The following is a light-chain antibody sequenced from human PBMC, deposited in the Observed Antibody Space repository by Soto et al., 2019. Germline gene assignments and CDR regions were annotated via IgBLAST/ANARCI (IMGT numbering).Light chain of an antibody. CDR2: DAS. V-gene: IGKV1-33*01. CDR1: QDISNY. Sequence: DIQMTQSPSFLSASVGDRVTIACQASQDISNYLHWYQQKPGKAPKLLIYDASNLETGVPSRFSGSGSGTDFTFTISSLQPEDIATYYCQQYDNFPRAINFGQGTRLEIK. J-gene: IGKJ5*01. CDR3: QQYDNFPRAIN.